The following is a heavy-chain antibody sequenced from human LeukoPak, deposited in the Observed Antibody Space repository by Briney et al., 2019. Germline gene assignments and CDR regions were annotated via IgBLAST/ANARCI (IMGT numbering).Heavy chain of an antibody. J-gene: IGHJ5*02. CDR3: ARDGTYCTNGVCYANWFDP. CDR1: GDSISRYY. Sequence: SEPLSLTCTVSGDSISRYYWSWIRQPAGKGLEWIGRYYTSGSTNYNPSLKSRVTMSVDTSKNQFSLKLSSVTAADTAVYYCARDGTYCTNGVCYANWFDPWGQGTLVTVSS. D-gene: IGHD2-8*01. V-gene: IGHV4-4*07. CDR2: YYTSGST.